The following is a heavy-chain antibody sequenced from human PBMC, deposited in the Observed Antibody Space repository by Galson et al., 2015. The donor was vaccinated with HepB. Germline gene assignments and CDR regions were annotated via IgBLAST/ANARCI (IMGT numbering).Heavy chain of an antibody. Sequence: SLRLSCAASGFTFSNAWMNWVRQAPGKGLEWVGRIKSKTDGGTTDYDAPVKGRFTISRDDSKNTLYLQMNSLKTEDTAVYYCTTKFIQLWPSYYYYYGMDVWGQGTTVTVSS. V-gene: IGHV3-15*07. D-gene: IGHD5-18*01. J-gene: IGHJ6*02. CDR3: TTKFIQLWPSYYYYYGMDV. CDR1: GFTFSNAW. CDR2: IKSKTDGGTT.